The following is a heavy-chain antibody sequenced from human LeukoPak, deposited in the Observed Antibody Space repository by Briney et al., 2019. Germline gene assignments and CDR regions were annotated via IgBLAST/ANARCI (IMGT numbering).Heavy chain of an antibody. CDR2: ISYDGSNK. J-gene: IGHJ6*02. Sequence: GGSLRLSCAASGFTFSSYGMHWVRQAPGKGLEWVAVISYDGSNKYYADSVKGRFTISRDNPKNTLYLQMNSLRAEDTAVYYCANSGYSNYYYYYGMDVWGQGTTVTVSS. CDR3: ANSGYSNYYYYYGMDV. V-gene: IGHV3-30*18. D-gene: IGHD4-11*01. CDR1: GFTFSSYG.